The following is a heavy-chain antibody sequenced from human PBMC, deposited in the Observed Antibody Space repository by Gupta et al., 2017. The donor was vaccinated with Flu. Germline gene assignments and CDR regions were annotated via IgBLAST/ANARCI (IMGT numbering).Heavy chain of an antibody. CDR3: AKARRGGGGTTSCYPFDY. D-gene: IGHD2-2*01. Sequence: NWVRQAPGKGLEWVSGVSGSGVSTYYTDPVKGRFTISRDNSKSTLYLQMNSLRVEDMAVYYCAKARRGGGGTTSCYPFDYLGQGTLVTVSS. J-gene: IGHJ4*02. V-gene: IGHV3-23*01. CDR2: VSGSGVST.